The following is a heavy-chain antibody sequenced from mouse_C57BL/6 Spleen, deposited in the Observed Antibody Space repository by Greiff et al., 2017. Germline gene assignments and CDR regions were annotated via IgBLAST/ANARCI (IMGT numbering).Heavy chain of an antibody. CDR1: GYAFSSYW. V-gene: IGHV1-80*01. CDR2: IYPGDGDT. D-gene: IGHD2-12*01. J-gene: IGHJ2*01. Sequence: VQLQQSGAELVKPGASVKISCKASGYAFSSYWMNWVKQRPGQGLEWIGQIYPGDGDTNYNGKFKGKATLTADKSSSTAYMQHSRLTSEDSAVYVCARERDDGGYYFDYWGQGTTLTVSS. CDR3: ARERDDGGYYFDY.